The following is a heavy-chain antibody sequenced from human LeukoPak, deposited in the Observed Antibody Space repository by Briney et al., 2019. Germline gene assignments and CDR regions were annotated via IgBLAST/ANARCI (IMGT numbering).Heavy chain of an antibody. CDR1: GRSIRSVY. Sequence: KPSETLSLTCTVSGRSIRSVYRNWIRQSAGKGLEWIGRIYATDLTNYNPSLKSRVTLSVDMSKNELSLTLKSVTAADTAVYYCARGFGSGTSPIDLWGQGALVTVSS. CDR3: ARGFGSGTSPIDL. V-gene: IGHV4-4*07. CDR2: IYATDLT. D-gene: IGHD3-10*01. J-gene: IGHJ5*02.